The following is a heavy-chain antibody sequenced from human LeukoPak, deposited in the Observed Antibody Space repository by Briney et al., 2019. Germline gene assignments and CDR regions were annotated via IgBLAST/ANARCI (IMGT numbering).Heavy chain of an antibody. V-gene: IGHV4-4*02. CDR2: IYHSGST. CDR1: GGSISSSNW. CDR3: AREDGSGSYSIDY. D-gene: IGHD3-10*01. Sequence: SETLSLTCAVCGGSISSSNWWSWVRQPPGKGLEWIGEIYHSGSTNYNPSLKSRVTISVDKSKNQFSLKLSSVTAADTAVYYCAREDGSGSYSIDYWGQGTLVTVSS. J-gene: IGHJ4*02.